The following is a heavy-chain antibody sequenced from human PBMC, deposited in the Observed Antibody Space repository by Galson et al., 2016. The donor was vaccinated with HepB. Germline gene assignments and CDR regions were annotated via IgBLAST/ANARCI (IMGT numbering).Heavy chain of an antibody. CDR2: VSYDGSTK. V-gene: IGHV3-30*19. CDR1: GFTFSNGG. D-gene: IGHD3-10*01. J-gene: IGHJ4*02. Sequence: SLRLSCAASGFTFSNGGMHWVRQAPGKGLEWVAVVSYDGSTKHYADSVKGRFTISSDNSKHTLFLQMNSLRAEDTAVYFCSRDHYNRGSYFDDWGQGTLVTVSS. CDR3: SRDHYNRGSYFDD.